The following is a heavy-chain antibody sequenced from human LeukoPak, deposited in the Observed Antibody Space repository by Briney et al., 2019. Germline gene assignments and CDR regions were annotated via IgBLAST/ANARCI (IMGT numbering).Heavy chain of an antibody. CDR2: IYHSGST. CDR1: GYSISSGYY. V-gene: IGHV4-38-2*01. J-gene: IGHJ4*02. Sequence: PSETPSLTCAVSGYSISSGYYWGWIRQPPGKGLEWIGSIYHSGSTYYNPTLKSRLTISVDTSKNQFSLKLSSVTAADTAVYYCASAGDDYHYFDYWGQGTLVTVSS. CDR3: ASAGDDYHYFDY. D-gene: IGHD4-11*01.